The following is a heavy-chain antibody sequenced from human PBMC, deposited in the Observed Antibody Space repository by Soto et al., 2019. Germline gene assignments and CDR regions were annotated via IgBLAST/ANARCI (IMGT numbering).Heavy chain of an antibody. CDR3: AKDQRGRDTGY. V-gene: IGHV3-23*01. CDR1: GFTFTTYA. D-gene: IGHD5-12*01. J-gene: IGHJ4*02. CDR2: ISGSGGST. Sequence: GSLRLSCAASGFTFTTYAMRWVRQAPGKGLEWVSAISGSGGSTYYADSVKGRFTISRDNSKNTLYLQMNSLRAEDTAVYYCAKDQRGRDTGYWGQGTLVTVSS.